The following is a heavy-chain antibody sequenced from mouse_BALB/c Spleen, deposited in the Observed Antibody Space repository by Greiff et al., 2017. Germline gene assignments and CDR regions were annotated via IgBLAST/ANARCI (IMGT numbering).Heavy chain of an antibody. CDR3: ARGWDGYYFDY. J-gene: IGHJ2*01. Sequence: QVQLQQSGAELVRPGTSVKVSCKASGYAFTNYLIEWVKQRPGQGLEWIGVINPGSGGTNYNEKFKGKATLTADKSSSTAFMQLSSLTSDDSAVYFCARGWDGYYFDYWGQGTTLTVSS. D-gene: IGHD4-1*01. CDR1: GYAFTNYL. CDR2: INPGSGGT. V-gene: IGHV1-54*01.